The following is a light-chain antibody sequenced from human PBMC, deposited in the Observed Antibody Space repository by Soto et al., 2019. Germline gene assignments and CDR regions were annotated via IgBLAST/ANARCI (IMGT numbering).Light chain of an antibody. J-gene: IGKJ2*01. CDR2: DAS. Sequence: EVVLTQSPVTLSLSPGDTAALSCRASQSVSTAVAWYQQKPGQTPRLLIYDASDRATGVPARFSGSGSGTDFTLTISSLEPEDFAVYFCQLRRKRPPTFGQGTKLDI. CDR1: QSVSTA. V-gene: IGKV3-11*01. CDR3: QLRRKRPPT.